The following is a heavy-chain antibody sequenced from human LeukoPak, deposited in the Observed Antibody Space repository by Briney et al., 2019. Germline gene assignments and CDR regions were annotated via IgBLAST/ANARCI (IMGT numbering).Heavy chain of an antibody. CDR2: IYPGDSDT. CDR1: GYTFTSYW. Sequence: GASVKVSCKASGYTFTSYWIGWVRQMPGKGLEWMGIIYPGDSDTRYSPSFQGQVTISADKSISTAYLQWSSLKASDTAMYYCARHPPLTHSWFDPWGQGTLVTVSS. J-gene: IGHJ5*02. CDR3: ARHPPLTHSWFDP. V-gene: IGHV5-51*01.